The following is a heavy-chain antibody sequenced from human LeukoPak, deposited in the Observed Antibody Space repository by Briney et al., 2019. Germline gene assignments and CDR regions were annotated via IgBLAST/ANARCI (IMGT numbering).Heavy chain of an antibody. CDR2: IRPGSSYK. D-gene: IGHD3-3*01. J-gene: IGHJ4*02. V-gene: IGHV3-11*05. CDR3: ATERLGIFEF. Sequence: PGGSLRLSCTASTFTFSDDYMGWIRQAPGKGPEWVSSIRPGSSYKFCADSVEGRFTISRDDAKNSVYLQMNNLRVDDTAVYYCATERLGIFEFWGQGSLVTVSS. CDR1: TFTFSDDY.